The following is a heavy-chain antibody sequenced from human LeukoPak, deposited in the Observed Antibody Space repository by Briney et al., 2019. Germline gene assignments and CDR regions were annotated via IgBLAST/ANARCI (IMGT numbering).Heavy chain of an antibody. CDR3: ARVKPYYFDY. CDR1: GGSISSGDYY. J-gene: IGHJ4*02. V-gene: IGHV4-30-4*08. D-gene: IGHD4-23*01. Sequence: SETLSLTCTVSGGSISSGDYYWSWIRQPPGKGLEWIGYIYYSGSTYYNPSLKSRVTISVDTSKNQFSLKLSSVTAADTAVYYCARVKPYYFDYWGQGTLITVSS. CDR2: IYYSGST.